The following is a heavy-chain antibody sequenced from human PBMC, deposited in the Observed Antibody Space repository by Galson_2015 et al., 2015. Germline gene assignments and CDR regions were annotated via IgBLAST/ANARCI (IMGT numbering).Heavy chain of an antibody. Sequence: SVKVSCKASGYTFTNYAINWVRQAPGQGLEWMGWISPYNGNANYAQKLQGRVTMTTDTSTSTAYMEVGSLRSDDTALYYCARGVIAARPGDAFNVWDQGTMVTVSS. V-gene: IGHV1-18*01. CDR2: ISPYNGNA. D-gene: IGHD6-6*01. J-gene: IGHJ3*01. CDR3: ARGVIAARPGDAFNV. CDR1: GYTFTNYA.